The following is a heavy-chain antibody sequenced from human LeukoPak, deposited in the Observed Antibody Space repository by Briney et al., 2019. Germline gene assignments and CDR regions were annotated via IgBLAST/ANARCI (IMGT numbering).Heavy chain of an antibody. D-gene: IGHD3-22*01. CDR2: IRFDGSYT. V-gene: IGHV3-30*02. Sequence: PGGSLRLSCAASGFAFSTYAMHWVRQAPGKGLEWVAYIRFDGSYTFYADSVKGRFTISRDNSKNTLYLQMNSLRAEDTAVYYCANWPDYYDSSGYLNRNDAFDIWGQGTMVTVSS. CDR1: GFAFSTYA. CDR3: ANWPDYYDSSGYLNRNDAFDI. J-gene: IGHJ3*02.